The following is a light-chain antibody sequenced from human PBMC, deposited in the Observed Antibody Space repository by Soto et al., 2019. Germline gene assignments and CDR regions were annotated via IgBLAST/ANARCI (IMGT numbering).Light chain of an antibody. J-gene: IGKJ4*01. CDR1: QGISSA. V-gene: IGKV1-13*02. Sequence: AIQLTQSPSSLSASVGDIVTITCRASQGISSALAWYQQKPGKSPNLLIYDVSSLESGVPSRFSGSGSGTDFTLTISSLQPEDFATYHCQQFNTYPALTFGGGTKVEIK. CDR3: QQFNTYPALT. CDR2: DVS.